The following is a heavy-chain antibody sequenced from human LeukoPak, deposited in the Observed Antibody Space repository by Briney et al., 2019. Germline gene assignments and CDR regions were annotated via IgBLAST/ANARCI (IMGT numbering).Heavy chain of an antibody. D-gene: IGHD6-6*01. J-gene: IGHJ5*02. CDR3: ARDWYSSSRFDP. V-gene: IGHV4-59*01. CDR2: IYYSGST. CDR1: GGSISSYY. Sequence: PSETLSLTCTVSGGSISSYYWSWIRQSPGKGLEWIGYIYYSGSTNYNPSLKSRVTISVDTSKNRFSLKLSSVTAADTAVYYCARDWYSSSRFDPWGQGTLVTVSS.